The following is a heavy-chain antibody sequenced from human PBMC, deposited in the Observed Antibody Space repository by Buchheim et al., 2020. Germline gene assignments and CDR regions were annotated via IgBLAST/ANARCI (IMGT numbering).Heavy chain of an antibody. CDR3: AKGSGNNNWYVWFDP. CDR2: ISGTGDST. V-gene: IGHV3-23*01. CDR1: GVTFSSYA. D-gene: IGHD1-1*01. Sequence: EVQLLESGGGLVQPGGSLRLSCAASGVTFSSYAMSWVRQAPGKGLEWVSVISGTGDSTYYADSVKGRFTISRDNSKNTLFLQMTSLRAEDTAVYYCAKGSGNNNWYVWFDPWGQGTL. J-gene: IGHJ5*02.